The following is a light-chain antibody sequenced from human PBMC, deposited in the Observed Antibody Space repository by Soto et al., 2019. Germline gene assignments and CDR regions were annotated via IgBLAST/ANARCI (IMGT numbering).Light chain of an antibody. Sequence: QCALTQPASVSGSPGQSITISCTGTSSDVGSYNLVSWYQQHPGKAPKLMIYEGSKRPSGVSNRFSGSKSGNTASLTISGLQAEDEADYYCCSYAGSSTFLFGGGTKLTVL. CDR2: EGS. V-gene: IGLV2-23*03. CDR1: SSDVGSYNL. CDR3: CSYAGSSTFL. J-gene: IGLJ2*01.